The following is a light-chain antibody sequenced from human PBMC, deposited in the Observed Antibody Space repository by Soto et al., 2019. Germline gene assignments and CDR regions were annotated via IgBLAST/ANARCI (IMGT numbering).Light chain of an antibody. V-gene: IGKV3D-15*01. CDR3: QQYNNWPAIT. Sequence: EIVMTQSPATLSVSPLEIVTLSFIASESINRNLVWYQKRPGQAPRLLIYGTSTRATGIPARFSGSGSGTEFTLTISSLQSEDFAVYYCQQYNNWPAITFGQGTRLEIK. CDR2: GTS. CDR1: ESINRN. J-gene: IGKJ5*01.